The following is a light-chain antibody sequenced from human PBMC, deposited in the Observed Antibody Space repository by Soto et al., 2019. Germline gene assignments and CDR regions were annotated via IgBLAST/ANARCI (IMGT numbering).Light chain of an antibody. CDR3: SSYTSSNTLI. Sequence: QCALTQPASVCGSPGQSITISCTRTSSDVGGYNYVSWFQQAPGKAPKVMIYEVTNRPSGVSNRFSGSKSGNTASLTISGLQAEDEADYYCSSYTSSNTLIFGGGTKLTVL. CDR1: SSDVGGYNY. CDR2: EVT. V-gene: IGLV2-14*01. J-gene: IGLJ2*01.